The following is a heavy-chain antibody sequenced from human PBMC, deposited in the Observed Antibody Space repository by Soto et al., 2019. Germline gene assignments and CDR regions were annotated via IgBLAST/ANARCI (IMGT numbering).Heavy chain of an antibody. V-gene: IGHV4-59*12. CDR1: GGSISSYY. J-gene: IGHJ3*02. CDR2: IYYSGST. D-gene: IGHD5-18*01. Sequence: SETLSLTCTVSGGSISSYYWSWIRQPPGKGLEWIGYIYYSGSTYYNPSLKSRVTISVDTSKNQFSLKLSSVTAADTAVYYCARGGQVDTAMVTAFDIWGQGTMVTVSS. CDR3: ARGGQVDTAMVTAFDI.